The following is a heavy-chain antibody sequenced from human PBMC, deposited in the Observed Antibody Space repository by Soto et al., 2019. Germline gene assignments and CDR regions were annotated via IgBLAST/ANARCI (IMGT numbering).Heavy chain of an antibody. J-gene: IGHJ6*02. D-gene: IGHD3-10*01. V-gene: IGHV1-18*01. Sequence: ASVKVSCKASGYTFTSYGISWVRQAPGQGLEWMGWISAYNGNTNYAQKLQGRVTMTTDTSTSTAYMELRSLRSDDTAVYYCARDRLLWFGERGYYGMDVWGQGTTVTVPS. CDR3: ARDRLLWFGERGYYGMDV. CDR2: ISAYNGNT. CDR1: GYTFTSYG.